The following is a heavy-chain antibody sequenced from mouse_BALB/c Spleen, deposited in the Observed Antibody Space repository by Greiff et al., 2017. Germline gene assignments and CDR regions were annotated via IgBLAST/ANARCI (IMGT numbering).Heavy chain of an antibody. J-gene: IGHJ3*01. D-gene: IGHD2-3*01. CDR2: INPSNGRT. CDR1: GYTFTSYW. V-gene: IGHV1S81*02. Sequence: QVQLQQPGAELVKPGASVKLSCKASGYTFTSYWMHWVKQRPGQGLEWIGEINPSNGRTNYNEKFKSKATLTVDKSSSTAYMQLSSLTSEDSAVYYCARNYDGLAYGGQGTLVTVSA. CDR3: ARNYDGLAY.